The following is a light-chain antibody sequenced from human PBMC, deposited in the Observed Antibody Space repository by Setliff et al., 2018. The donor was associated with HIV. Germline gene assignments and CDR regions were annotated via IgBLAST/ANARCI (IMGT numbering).Light chain of an antibody. CDR1: ISNIGSNT. J-gene: IGLJ1*01. Sequence: QSALAQPPSASGTPGRSITISCSGSISNIGSNTVNWYQQLPGTAPKLLMYGVDQRPSGVPDRFSASKSGTSASLAISGLQSEDEADYYCAAWDGSLNAYLFGTGTKVTV. CDR3: AAWDGSLNAYL. V-gene: IGLV1-44*01. CDR2: GVD.